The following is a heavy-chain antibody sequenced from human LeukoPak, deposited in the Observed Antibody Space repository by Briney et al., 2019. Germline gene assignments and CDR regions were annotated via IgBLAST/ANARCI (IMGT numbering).Heavy chain of an antibody. CDR1: GFTFSSYS. D-gene: IGHD1-26*01. Sequence: GGSLRLSCAASGFTFSSYSMNWVRQAPWKGLEWVSGISGSGSNTYYADSVKGRFTISRDNSKNTLYLQINSLRAEDTAVYYCAKAGSIRFDYWGQGTLVTVSS. V-gene: IGHV3-23*01. J-gene: IGHJ4*02. CDR2: ISGSGSNT. CDR3: AKAGSIRFDY.